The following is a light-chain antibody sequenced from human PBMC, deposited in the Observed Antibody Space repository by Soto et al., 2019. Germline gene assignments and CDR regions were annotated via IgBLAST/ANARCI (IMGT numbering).Light chain of an antibody. Sequence: EIVLTQSPGTLSLSPGERATLSCRASQTVNRSYLAWYQQKHGQAPRVLIYGVSTRATGIPDRFSGSGSGTDFTLTISRLEPEDFAVYYCQQYDNSPYTFGQGTKLDIK. V-gene: IGKV3-20*01. CDR2: GVS. CDR3: QQYDNSPYT. J-gene: IGKJ2*01. CDR1: QTVNRSY.